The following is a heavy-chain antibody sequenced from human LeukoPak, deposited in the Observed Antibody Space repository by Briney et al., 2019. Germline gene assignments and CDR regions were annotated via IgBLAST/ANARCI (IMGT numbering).Heavy chain of an antibody. Sequence: GGSLRLSCAASGFTFSSYGMSWVRQAPGKGLEWVSAISGSGGSTYYADSVKGRFTIPRDNSKNTLYLQMNSLRAEDTAVYYCAKDKGTMVRGNYYYMDVWGKGTTVTISS. J-gene: IGHJ6*03. V-gene: IGHV3-23*01. CDR1: GFTFSSYG. CDR2: ISGSGGST. D-gene: IGHD3-10*01. CDR3: AKDKGTMVRGNYYYMDV.